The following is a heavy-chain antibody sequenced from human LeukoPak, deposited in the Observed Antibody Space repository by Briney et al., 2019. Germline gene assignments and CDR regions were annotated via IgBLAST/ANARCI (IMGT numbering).Heavy chain of an antibody. CDR1: GFTFSSYN. Sequence: GGSLRLSCAASGFTFSSYNMNWVRQAPGKGLEWVSSISRGNGYIYYADSLKGRFTISRDDAKSSLYLQMNSLRAEDTAVYYCARVGYYDSSGYYPVPFDNWGQGTLVTVSS. J-gene: IGHJ4*02. CDR2: ISRGNGYI. D-gene: IGHD3-22*01. CDR3: ARVGYYDSSGYYPVPFDN. V-gene: IGHV3-21*01.